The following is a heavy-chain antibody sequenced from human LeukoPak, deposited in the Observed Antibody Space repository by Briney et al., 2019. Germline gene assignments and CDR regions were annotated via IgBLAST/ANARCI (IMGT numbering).Heavy chain of an antibody. CDR3: ASSLAVAGFDY. D-gene: IGHD6-19*01. CDR1: GFTFSSYG. CDR2: ISSSGSTI. V-gene: IGHV3-48*03. J-gene: IGHJ4*02. Sequence: GGSLRLSCAASGFTFSSYGMNWVRQAPGKGLEWVLYISSSGSTIYYADSVKGRFTISRDNAKNSLYLQMNSLRAEDTAVYYCASSLAVAGFDYWGQGTLVTVSS.